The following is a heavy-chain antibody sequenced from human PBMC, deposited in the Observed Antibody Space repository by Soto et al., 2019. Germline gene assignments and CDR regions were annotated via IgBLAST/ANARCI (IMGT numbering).Heavy chain of an antibody. CDR1: GFTFDDYA. CDR2: INWNSGSI. Sequence: SLRLSCAASGFTFDDYAMHWVRQVPGKGLEWVSGINWNSGSIGYGDSVKGRFAISRDNAKNFLHLQMNSLSAEDTAFYYCVKDESINWYSGHFRHWGQGTLVTVSS. V-gene: IGHV3-9*01. D-gene: IGHD6-13*01. CDR3: VKDESINWYSGHFRH. J-gene: IGHJ1*01.